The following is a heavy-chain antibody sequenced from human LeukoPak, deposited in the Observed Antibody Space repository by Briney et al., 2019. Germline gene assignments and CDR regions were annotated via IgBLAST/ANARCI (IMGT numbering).Heavy chain of an antibody. V-gene: IGHV3-74*01. CDR3: ARGAAAEKAGLHPYSDY. D-gene: IGHD6-13*01. CDR1: GFTFSSYS. CDR2: INTDGSST. J-gene: IGHJ4*02. Sequence: GGSLRLSCAASGFTFSSYSMNWVRQAPGKGLVWVSRINTDGSSTSYADSVKGRFTCSRDNAKNTRYLQMSSLRAEDTAVYYCARGAAAEKAGLHPYSDYWGQGTLVTVSP.